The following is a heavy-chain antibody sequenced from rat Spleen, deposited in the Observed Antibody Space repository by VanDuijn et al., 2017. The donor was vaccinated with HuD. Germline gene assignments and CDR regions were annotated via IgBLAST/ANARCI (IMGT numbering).Heavy chain of an antibody. CDR1: GFTFSYYD. D-gene: IGHD1-10*01. V-gene: IGHV5S23*01. CDR2: INTGGST. J-gene: IGHJ2*01. Sequence: EVQLVESGGGLVQPGRSLKLSCAASGFTFSYYDMAWVRQAPTKGLEWIASINTGGSTYYPDSVKGRFTISRDNAKSTLYLQMNSLRSEDTATYYCTSNNFDYWGQGVMVTVSS. CDR3: TSNNFDY.